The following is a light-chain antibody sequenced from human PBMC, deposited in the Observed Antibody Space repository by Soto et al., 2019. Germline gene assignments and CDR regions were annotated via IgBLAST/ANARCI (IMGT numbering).Light chain of an antibody. CDR1: QSISSW. CDR3: QQYTSYPFT. Sequence: DIQMTQSPSTLSASVGDRVIITCRASQSISSWLAWYQQKPGKAPKLLIYKASSLQSGVPSRFSGSGSGTEFTLTISSLQPDDFATYYCQQYTSYPFTFGPGTKLDIK. J-gene: IGKJ3*01. V-gene: IGKV1-5*03. CDR2: KAS.